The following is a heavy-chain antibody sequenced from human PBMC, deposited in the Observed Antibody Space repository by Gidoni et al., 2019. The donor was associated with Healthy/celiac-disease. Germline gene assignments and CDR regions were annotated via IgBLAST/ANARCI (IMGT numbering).Heavy chain of an antibody. CDR1: GFTFSDYY. CDR2: MSSSGGTI. D-gene: IGHD2-2*01. Sequence: QVQLVESGGGLVKPGGSLRLSCAASGFTFSDYYMSWIRKAPGKGMEWVSYMSSSGGTIYYADSVKGRFTISRDNAKNSLYLQMNSLRAEDTAVYYCARDGDPRFVVVPAAMPTYWGQGTLVTVSS. V-gene: IGHV3-11*01. CDR3: ARDGDPRFVVVPAAMPTY. J-gene: IGHJ4*02.